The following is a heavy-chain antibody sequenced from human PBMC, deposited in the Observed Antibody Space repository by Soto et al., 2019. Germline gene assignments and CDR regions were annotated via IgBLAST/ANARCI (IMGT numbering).Heavy chain of an antibody. CDR2: ISYDVRSR. Sequence: QVQLVESGGGVVQPGRSLRLSCAASGFIFSSYGMHWVRQAPGKGLEWVAVISYDVRSRYYADSLKGRFTISRDNSKNTLYLQMDSLRAEDTAVYYCAKRGGSHWYTVECWGQGTLVTVSS. D-gene: IGHD6-13*01. CDR1: GFIFSSYG. CDR3: AKRGGSHWYTVEC. V-gene: IGHV3-30*18. J-gene: IGHJ4*02.